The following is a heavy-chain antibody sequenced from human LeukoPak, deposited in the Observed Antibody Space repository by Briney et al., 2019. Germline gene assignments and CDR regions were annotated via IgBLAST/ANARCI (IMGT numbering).Heavy chain of an antibody. CDR1: GYTFTSYD. J-gene: IGHJ4*02. D-gene: IGHD3-22*01. CDR3: ARRYYDSSGLYFDY. V-gene: IGHV1-18*01. CDR2: MNPNSGNT. Sequence: ASVTVSCTASGYTFTSYDINWVRQATGQGLEWMGWMNPNSGNTNYAQKLQGRVTMTTDTSTSTAYMELRSLRSDDTAVYYCARRYYDSSGLYFDYWGQGTLVTVSS.